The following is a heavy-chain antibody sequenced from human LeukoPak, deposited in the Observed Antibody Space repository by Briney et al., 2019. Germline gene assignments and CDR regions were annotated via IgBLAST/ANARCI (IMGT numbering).Heavy chain of an antibody. D-gene: IGHD6-6*01. J-gene: IGHJ4*02. CDR1: GFTFSSYA. V-gene: IGHV3-30-3*01. CDR2: ISYDGSNK. CDR3: ARGGVAARFDY. Sequence: GRSLRLSCAAAGFTFSSYAMHWVRQAPGKGLEWVAVISYDGSNKYYADSVKGRFTISRDNSKNTLYLQMNSLRAEDTAVYYCARGGVAARFDYWGQGTLVTVSS.